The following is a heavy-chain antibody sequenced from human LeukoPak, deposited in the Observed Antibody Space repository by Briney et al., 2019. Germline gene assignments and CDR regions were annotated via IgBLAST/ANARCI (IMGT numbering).Heavy chain of an antibody. Sequence: GGSLRLSCAASGLTVSSNYMSWVRQAPGKGLEWVSIIYSGGSAYYADSVKGRFTISRDSSKNTLYLQMNSLRAEDTAVYYCARDRTSGYCSSTSCSPEYYFDYWGQGTLVTVSS. CDR3: ARDRTSGYCSSTSCSPEYYFDY. D-gene: IGHD2-2*01. CDR2: IYSGGSA. CDR1: GLTVSSNY. V-gene: IGHV3-66*01. J-gene: IGHJ4*02.